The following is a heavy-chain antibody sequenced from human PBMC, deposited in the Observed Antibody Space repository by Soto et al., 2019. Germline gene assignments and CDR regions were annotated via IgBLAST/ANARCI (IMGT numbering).Heavy chain of an antibody. Sequence: ASVKVSCKASGYTFTSYYMHCVRQAPGQGLEWMGIINPSGGSTSYAQKFQGRVTMTRDTSTSTVYMELSSLRSEDTAVYYCASSGIAAAGAFDYWGQGTLVTVSS. CDR1: GYTFTSYY. D-gene: IGHD6-13*01. CDR2: INPSGGST. J-gene: IGHJ4*02. CDR3: ASSGIAAAGAFDY. V-gene: IGHV1-46*03.